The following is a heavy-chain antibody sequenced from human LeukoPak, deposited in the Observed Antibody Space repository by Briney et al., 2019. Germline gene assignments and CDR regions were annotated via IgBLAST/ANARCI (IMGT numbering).Heavy chain of an antibody. D-gene: IGHD2-2*01. CDR1: GGSISSSSYY. CDR2: IYTSGST. Sequence: SETLSLTCTVSGGSISSSSYYWGWIRQPPGKGLEWIGRIYTSGSTNYNPSLKSRVTISVDTSKNQFSLKLSSVTAADTAVYYCGRGLVVPAGYYDYWGQGTLVTVSS. CDR3: GRGLVVPAGYYDY. V-gene: IGHV4-61*02. J-gene: IGHJ4*02.